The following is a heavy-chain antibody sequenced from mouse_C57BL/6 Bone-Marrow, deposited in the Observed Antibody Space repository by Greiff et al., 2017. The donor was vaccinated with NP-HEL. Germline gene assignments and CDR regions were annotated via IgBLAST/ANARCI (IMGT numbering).Heavy chain of an antibody. J-gene: IGHJ1*03. D-gene: IGHD1-1*01. CDR3: ARRVTTVVAPYWYFDV. Sequence: SGSELRSPGSSVKLSCKDFDSEVFPIAYMSWVRQKPGHGFEWIGGILPSIGRTIYGEKFEDKATLDADTLSNTAYLELNSLTSEDSAIYYCARRVTTVVAPYWYFDVWGTGTTVTVSS. V-gene: IGHV15-2*01. CDR2: ILPSIGRT. CDR1: DSEVFPIAY.